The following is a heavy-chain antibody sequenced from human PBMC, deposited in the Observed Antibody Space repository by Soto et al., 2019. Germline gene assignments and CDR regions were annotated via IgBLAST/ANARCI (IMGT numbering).Heavy chain of an antibody. Sequence: QVQLVESGGGVVQPGRSLRLSCAACGCSLSDNGMHWVRQAPGKGLEYVAAVSDDGSEQYYADSVRGRFTISRDNSKNTVYLQLDSLTTGDTAVYYCARDPTGGYFHYDYWGQEALVTVSS. J-gene: IGHJ4*02. D-gene: IGHD1-26*01. CDR2: VSDDGSEQ. V-gene: IGHV3-30*17. CDR3: ARDPTGGYFHYDY. CDR1: GCSLSDNG.